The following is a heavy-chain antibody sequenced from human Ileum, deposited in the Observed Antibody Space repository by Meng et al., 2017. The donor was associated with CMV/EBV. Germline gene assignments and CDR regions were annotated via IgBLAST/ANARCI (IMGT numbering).Heavy chain of an antibody. CDR3: VRSTKADCWEVLTY. D-gene: IGHD2-21*02. Sequence: QGHLQQGGAGLLKPSETLTLTCAVYGESFSHYYWTWIRQPPGKGLEWIGEIYRDGTTNYDPSLKSRVSISEDTSKNQFSLKLTSVTAADTAVYYCVRSTKADCWEVLTYWGQGTLVTVSS. J-gene: IGHJ4*02. CDR1: GESFSHYY. CDR2: IYRDGTT. V-gene: IGHV4-34*01.